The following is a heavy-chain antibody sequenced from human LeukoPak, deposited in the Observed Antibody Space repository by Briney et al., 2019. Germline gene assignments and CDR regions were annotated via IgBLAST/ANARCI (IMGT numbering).Heavy chain of an antibody. CDR2: IYSSGST. Sequence: SETLSLTCTVSGGSISSGSYYWSWIRQPAGKGLEWIGRIYSSGSTNYNPSLKSRVTISLDTSKNQFSLKLSSVTAADTAVYYCARPVMVVTAIDQEGDWYFDLWGRGTLVTVSS. CDR1: GGSISSGSYY. D-gene: IGHD2-21*02. CDR3: ARPVMVVTAIDQEGDWYFDL. J-gene: IGHJ2*01. V-gene: IGHV4-61*02.